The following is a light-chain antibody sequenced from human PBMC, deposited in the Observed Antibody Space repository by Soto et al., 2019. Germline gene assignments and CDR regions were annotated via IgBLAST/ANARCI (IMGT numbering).Light chain of an antibody. J-gene: IGLJ3*02. CDR3: QSFDSSLTVWM. CDR1: SSNIGAGYD. V-gene: IGLV1-40*01. CDR2: GNN. Sequence: QSVLTQPPSVSGAPGQRVTISCTGSSSNIGAGYDVNWYQQLPGAVPRLLIYGNNVRPSGVPDRFSGSKSDTSASLAITGLQTEDEADYYCQSFDSSLTVWMFGGGTKLTVL.